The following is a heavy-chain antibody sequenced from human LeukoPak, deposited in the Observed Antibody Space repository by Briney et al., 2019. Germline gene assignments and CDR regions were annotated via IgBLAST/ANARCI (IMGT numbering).Heavy chain of an antibody. J-gene: IGHJ4*02. CDR2: INPDGNKK. D-gene: IGHD5-18*01. V-gene: IGHV3-7*01. CDR3: ARDLAYSRLDY. CDR1: GLTFSSSW. Sequence: GGSLRLSCAVSGLTFSSSWMDWVRQAPAKGLEWVASINPDGNKKYSADSVKGRFTISRDNAENSLYLQMNSLRVEDTAFYYCARDLAYSRLDYWGQGMLVTVSS.